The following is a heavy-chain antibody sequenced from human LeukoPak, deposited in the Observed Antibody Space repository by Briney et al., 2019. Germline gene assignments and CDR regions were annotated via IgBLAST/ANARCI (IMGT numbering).Heavy chain of an antibody. CDR1: GGSISSSSYY. V-gene: IGHV4-39*01. D-gene: IGHD3-9*01. CDR2: IYYSGST. Sequence: SSETLSLTCTVSGGSISSSSYYWGWIRQPPGKGLEWIGSIYYSGSTYYNPSLKSRVTISVDTSKNQFSLKLSSVTAADTAVYYCARQSEGILTLWGWFDPWGQGTLVTVSS. J-gene: IGHJ5*02. CDR3: ARQSEGILTLWGWFDP.